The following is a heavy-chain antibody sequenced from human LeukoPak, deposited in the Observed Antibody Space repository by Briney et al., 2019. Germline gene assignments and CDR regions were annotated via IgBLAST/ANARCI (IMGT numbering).Heavy chain of an antibody. CDR2: ISYDGSNR. J-gene: IGHJ4*02. CDR1: GFTFSSYA. V-gene: IGHV3-30-3*01. CDR3: ARGGIYCSSTSCAFPMGGY. Sequence: GGSLRLSCAASGFTFSSYAMHWVRQAPGKGLEWVAVISYDGSNRYYADSVKGRFTISRDNSKNTLYLQMNSLRAEDTAVYYCARGGIYCSSTSCAFPMGGYWGQGTLVTVSS. D-gene: IGHD2-2*01.